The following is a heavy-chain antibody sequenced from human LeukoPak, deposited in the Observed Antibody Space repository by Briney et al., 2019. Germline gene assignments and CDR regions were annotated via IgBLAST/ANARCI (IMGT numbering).Heavy chain of an antibody. CDR2: INSDGSST. CDR3: ARGAAAGTQYY. D-gene: IGHD6-13*01. CDR1: GFTFSGYW. Sequence: PGGSLRLSCAASGFTFSGYWMHWVRHAPGKGLVWVSRINSDGSSTGYADSVKGRFTISRDNAKKTLYLQMNSLRAEDTAVYYCARGAAAGTQYYWGQGTLVTVSS. V-gene: IGHV3-74*01. J-gene: IGHJ4*02.